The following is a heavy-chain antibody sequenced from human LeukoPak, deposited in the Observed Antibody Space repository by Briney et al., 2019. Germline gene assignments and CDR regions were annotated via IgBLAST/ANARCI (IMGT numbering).Heavy chain of an antibody. Sequence: SETLSLTCTVSGGSITSYYWSWIRQPPGKGLEWIGYIYYSGSTNYNPSLKSRVTISVDTSENQFSLKLSSVTAADTAVYYCASRTEEGYYLDYWGQGTLVTVSS. J-gene: IGHJ4*02. D-gene: IGHD1/OR15-1a*01. CDR1: GGSITSYY. CDR2: IYYSGST. CDR3: ASRTEEGYYLDY. V-gene: IGHV4-59*08.